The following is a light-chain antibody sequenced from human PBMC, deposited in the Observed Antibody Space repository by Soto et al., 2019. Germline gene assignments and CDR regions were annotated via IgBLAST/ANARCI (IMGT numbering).Light chain of an antibody. Sequence: EIVLTQSPGTLSLSPGERATLSCRASHTISSSYLAWYQQKPGQAPRLLMYGISRRATGIPDRFSGSGSGTDFTLTITRLEPEDFAGYYCQQYNNWPLTFGGGTKVDIK. CDR3: QQYNNWPLT. CDR2: GIS. CDR1: HTISSSY. J-gene: IGKJ4*01. V-gene: IGKV3-20*01.